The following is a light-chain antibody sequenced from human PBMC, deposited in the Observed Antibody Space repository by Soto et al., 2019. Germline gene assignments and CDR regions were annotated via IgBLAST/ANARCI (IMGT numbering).Light chain of an antibody. CDR2: AVS. J-gene: IGLJ2*01. Sequence: QSALTQPASVCGSPGQSITISCTGTSSDVGGYNYVSWYQQHPGKAPKLMIYAVSNRPSGVSNRFSGSKSGNTASLTISGLQAEDEADYYCSSYTSSSTLLFGGGTKLTVL. CDR1: SSDVGGYNY. CDR3: SSYTSSSTLL. V-gene: IGLV2-14*01.